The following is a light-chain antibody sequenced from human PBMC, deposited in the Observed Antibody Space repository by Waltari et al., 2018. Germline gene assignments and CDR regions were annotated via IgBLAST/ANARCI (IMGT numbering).Light chain of an antibody. CDR3: CSYAGSDTWV. Sequence: QSALTQPASVSGSPGQSITLSCTGTSSDVGRHDVNLVSWYQQHPGKAPKLMIYEGNKRPSGVSSRFSGSKSGNTASLTISGLQAEDEADYYCCSYAGSDTWVFGGGTKLTVL. J-gene: IGLJ3*02. V-gene: IGLV2-23*01. CDR2: EGN. CDR1: SSDVGRHDVNL.